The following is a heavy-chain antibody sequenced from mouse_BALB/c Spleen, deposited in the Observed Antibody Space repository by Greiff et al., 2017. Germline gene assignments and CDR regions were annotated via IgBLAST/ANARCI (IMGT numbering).Heavy chain of an antibody. CDR2: SRNKANDYTT. D-gene: IGHD2-4*01. CDR3: ARDARDYDWFAY. CDR1: GFTFSDFY. J-gene: IGHJ3*01. V-gene: IGHV7-1*02. Sequence: EVKVVESGGGLVQPGGSLRLSCATSGFTFSDFYMEWVRQPPGKRLEWIAASRNKANDYTTEYSASVKGRFIVSRDTSQSILYLQMNALRAEDTAIYYCARDARDYDWFAYWGQGTLVTVSA.